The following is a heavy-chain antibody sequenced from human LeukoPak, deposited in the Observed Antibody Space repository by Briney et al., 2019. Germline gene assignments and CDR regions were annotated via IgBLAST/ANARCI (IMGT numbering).Heavy chain of an antibody. V-gene: IGHV1-69*05. CDR1: GGTFSSYA. Sequence: SVKVSCKASGGTFSSYAISWVRQAPGQGLEWMGGIIPIFGTANYAQKFQGRVTITTDESTSTAYMELSSLRSEDTAVYYCARRDRYCCSTSCFGGFDYWGQGTLVTVSS. J-gene: IGHJ4*02. CDR3: ARRDRYCCSTSCFGGFDY. D-gene: IGHD2-2*01. CDR2: IIPIFGTA.